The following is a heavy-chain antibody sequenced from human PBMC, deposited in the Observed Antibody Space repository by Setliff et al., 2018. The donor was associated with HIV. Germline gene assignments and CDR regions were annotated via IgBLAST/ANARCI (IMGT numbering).Heavy chain of an antibody. D-gene: IGHD3-9*01. CDR2: ISGYNGNT. Sequence: ASVKVSCKAAGYTFTYYGISWVRQAPVQGLEWLGWISGYNGNTNFAQKLQGRVTLTTDTSTSTAYMELRSLRPNDTAVYYCARHDILPGYYTYFDYWGQGTLVTVSS. CDR1: GYTFTYYG. V-gene: IGHV1-18*01. J-gene: IGHJ4*02. CDR3: ARHDILPGYYTYFDY.